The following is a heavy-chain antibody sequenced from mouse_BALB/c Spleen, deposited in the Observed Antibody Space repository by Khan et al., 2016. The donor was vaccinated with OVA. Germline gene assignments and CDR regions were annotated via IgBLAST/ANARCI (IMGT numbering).Heavy chain of an antibody. Sequence: EVKLLESGPGLVKPSQSLSLTCTVTGYSITSEYTWNWIRQFPGNKLEWMGFISYSGNTRYNPSLKSRSPITRDTSKNQFFLQLNSVTSEDTATYYCARKDYYDYDPFPYWGQGTLVTVSA. J-gene: IGHJ3*01. CDR1: GYSITSEYT. CDR2: ISYSGNT. D-gene: IGHD2-4*01. CDR3: ARKDYYDYDPFPY. V-gene: IGHV3-2*02.